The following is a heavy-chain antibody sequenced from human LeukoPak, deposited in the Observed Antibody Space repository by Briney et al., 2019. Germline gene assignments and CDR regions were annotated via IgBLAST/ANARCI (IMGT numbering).Heavy chain of an antibody. CDR3: ARDPYGDHEYFQH. Sequence: ASVKVSCKASGYTFTGCYMHWVRQAPGQGLEWMGWINPNSGGTTYAQKFQGRVTMTRDTSISTAYMELSRLTSDDTAVYYCARDPYGDHEYFQHWGQGTLVTVSS. J-gene: IGHJ1*01. CDR2: INPNSGGT. D-gene: IGHD4-17*01. V-gene: IGHV1-2*02. CDR1: GYTFTGCY.